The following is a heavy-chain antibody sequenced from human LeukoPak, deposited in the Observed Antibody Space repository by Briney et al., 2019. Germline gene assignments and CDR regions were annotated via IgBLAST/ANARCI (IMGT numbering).Heavy chain of an antibody. CDR3: ARVPGWYYYYYGMDV. J-gene: IGHJ6*02. CDR2: FDPEDGET. D-gene: IGHD2-15*01. V-gene: IGHV1-24*01. CDR1: GYTLTELS. Sequence: ASVKVSFKVSGYTLTELSMHWVRQAPGKGLEWMGGFDPEDGETIYAQKFQGRVTMTEDTSTDTAYMELSSLRSEDTAAYYCARVPGWYYYYYGMDVWGQGTTVTVSS.